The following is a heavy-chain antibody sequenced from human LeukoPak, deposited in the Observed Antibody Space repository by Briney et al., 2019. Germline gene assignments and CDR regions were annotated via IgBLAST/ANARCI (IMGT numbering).Heavy chain of an antibody. CDR1: GFTFSSYG. J-gene: IGHJ4*02. CDR2: ISGSGGST. D-gene: IGHD2-21*02. CDR3: AKNRATDDSDY. Sequence: PGGSLRHTCAASGFTFSSYGMSWVCQAPGKGLEWVSAISGSGGSTYYADSVKGRFTISRDNSKNTLYLQMNSLRAEDTAVYYCAKNRATDDSDYWGQGTLVTVSS. V-gene: IGHV3-23*01.